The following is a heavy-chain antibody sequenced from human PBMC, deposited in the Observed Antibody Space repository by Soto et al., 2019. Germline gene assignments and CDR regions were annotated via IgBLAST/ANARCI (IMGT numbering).Heavy chain of an antibody. CDR2: IIGRGGST. Sequence: EVQLLESGGGLVQPGGSLRLSCAASGFTFSSYAMSWVRQAPGKGLEWVSTIIGRGGSTYYADSVKGRFTISRDNSKKTLYLQMNSLRAEDTAIYYCAKGAVGFDYWGQGTLVTVSS. J-gene: IGHJ4*02. V-gene: IGHV3-23*01. CDR3: AKGAVGFDY. CDR1: GFTFSSYA.